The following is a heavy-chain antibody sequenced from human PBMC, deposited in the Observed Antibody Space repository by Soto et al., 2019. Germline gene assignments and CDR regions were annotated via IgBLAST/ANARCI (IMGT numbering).Heavy chain of an antibody. CDR2: IYHSGST. CDR1: SGSISSSNW. J-gene: IGHJ6*03. CDR3: ANSRHAWYYYYYLDF. D-gene: IGHD1-20*01. V-gene: IGHV4-4*02. Sequence: QVQLQESGPGLVKPSGTLSLTCAVSSGSISSSNWWRWVRQPPGKGLERIGEIYHSGSTNYNPSLKSRVTISVDKSKNQFSLKLSSVTAADTAVYYCANSRHAWYYYYYLDFWGKGSTVIVSS.